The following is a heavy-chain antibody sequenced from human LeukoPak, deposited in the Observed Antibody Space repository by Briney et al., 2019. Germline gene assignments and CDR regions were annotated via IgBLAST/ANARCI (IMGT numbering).Heavy chain of an antibody. CDR1: GYTFTTYD. D-gene: IGHD2-15*01. CDR3: TRRYCGGGTCYLDY. J-gene: IGHJ4*02. V-gene: IGHV1-46*01. CDR2: INPSGGST. Sequence: ASVKVSCKASGYTFTTYDMHWVRQAPGQGLEWMGMINPSGGSTTYGQKVQGRVTMTRDTSTSTLYMELSSLRSEDTAVYYCTRRYCGGGTCYLDYWGQGTLVTVSS.